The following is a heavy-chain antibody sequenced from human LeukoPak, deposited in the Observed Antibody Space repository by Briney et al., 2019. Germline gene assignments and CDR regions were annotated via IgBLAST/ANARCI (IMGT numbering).Heavy chain of an antibody. Sequence: ASVKVSCKTSGYSFTDYHMHWVRQAPGQGLEWMGWINPNSGGTSSAQKFQGRVTTTRDTSITTVYMEVSWLTSDDTAIYYCARADRLHGGPYLIGPWGQGTLVTVSS. V-gene: IGHV1-2*02. J-gene: IGHJ5*02. CDR3: ARADRLHGGPYLIGP. CDR2: INPNSGGT. D-gene: IGHD2-21*01. CDR1: GYSFTDYH.